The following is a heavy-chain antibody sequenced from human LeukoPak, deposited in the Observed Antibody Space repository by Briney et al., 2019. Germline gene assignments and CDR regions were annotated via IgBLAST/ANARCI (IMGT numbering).Heavy chain of an antibody. Sequence: SETLSLTCTVSGGSIRSYYWSWIRQPPGKGLEWLGYIYYSGSNNYNPSRKRRVTISVDTSKTQFSLKLSSVTAADTAVYYCARDPGTDFWSGYGIDPWGHGTLVTVSS. CDR3: ARDPGTDFWSGYGIDP. CDR2: IYYSGSN. J-gene: IGHJ5*02. CDR1: GGSIRSYY. D-gene: IGHD3-3*01. V-gene: IGHV4-59*01.